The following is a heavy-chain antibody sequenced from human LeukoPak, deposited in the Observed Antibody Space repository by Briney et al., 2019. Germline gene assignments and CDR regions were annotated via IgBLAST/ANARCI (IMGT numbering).Heavy chain of an antibody. CDR3: ARVRRGSWSGGGASAFEI. Sequence: KSSETLSLTCAVYGGSFSGYYWSWIRQPPGKGLEWIGEINHSGSTNYNPSLKSRVTISVDTSKNQFSLKLSSVTAADTAVYYCARVRRGSWSGGGASAFEIWGQGTKVTVSS. CDR1: GGSFSGYY. CDR2: INHSGST. V-gene: IGHV4-34*01. J-gene: IGHJ3*02. D-gene: IGHD3-10*01.